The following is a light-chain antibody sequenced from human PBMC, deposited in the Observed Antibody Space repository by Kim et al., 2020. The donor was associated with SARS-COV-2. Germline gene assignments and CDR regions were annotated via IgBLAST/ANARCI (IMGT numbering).Light chain of an antibody. CDR1: QGISNS. V-gene: IGKV1-17*03. Sequence: ASVGDRVTITCRASQGISNSLVWFQLKPGRVPKRLIFGASSLQSGVPSRFSGSGSGTEFTLTISSLQPEDFATYCCLQHGSYPLTFGGGTKVDIK. CDR2: GAS. J-gene: IGKJ4*01. CDR3: LQHGSYPLT.